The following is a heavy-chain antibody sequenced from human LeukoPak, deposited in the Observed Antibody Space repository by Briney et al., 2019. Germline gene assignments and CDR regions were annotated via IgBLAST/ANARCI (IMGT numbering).Heavy chain of an antibody. D-gene: IGHD3-3*01. V-gene: IGHV3-74*01. Sequence: PGGSLRLSCAASGFTFSSYWMHWVRQAPGKGLVWVSRINSGGSSTSYADSVKGRFTISRDNAKNTLYLQMNSLRAEDTAVYYCARVRFLEWYNDYWGQGTLVTVSS. CDR3: ARVRFLEWYNDY. CDR2: INSGGSST. CDR1: GFTFSSYW. J-gene: IGHJ4*02.